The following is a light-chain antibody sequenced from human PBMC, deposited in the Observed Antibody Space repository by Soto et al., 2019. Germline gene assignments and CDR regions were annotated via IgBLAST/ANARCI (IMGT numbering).Light chain of an antibody. CDR3: QQRSKWPLT. V-gene: IGKV3-11*01. Sequence: EIVLTQSPATLSLSPGERATLSCRASESGRSYLAWLQQKPGQAPRLLIYDASNRATGIPARFSGSGSGTDFTLTISSLEPEDFAVYYCQQRSKWPLTFGGGTKVEIK. CDR1: ESGRSY. CDR2: DAS. J-gene: IGKJ4*01.